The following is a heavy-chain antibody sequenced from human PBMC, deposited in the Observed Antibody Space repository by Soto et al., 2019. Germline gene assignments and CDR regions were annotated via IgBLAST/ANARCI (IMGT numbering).Heavy chain of an antibody. J-gene: IGHJ4*02. CDR1: GGSCNSGSYS. CDR2: VYHTGRT. CDR3: ARDLAYFDS. Sequence: SEPLSLTATVSGGSCNSGSYSWSWIRQPPGKGLEWIGYVYHTGRTSYNPSLKSRVSISMDTSKNQFSLNLDSVTAADTAVYFCARDLAYFDSWGQGTLVTVSS. V-gene: IGHV4-61*01.